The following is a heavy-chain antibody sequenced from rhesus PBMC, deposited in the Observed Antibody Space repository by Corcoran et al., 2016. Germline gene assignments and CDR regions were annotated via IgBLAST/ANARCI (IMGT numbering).Heavy chain of an antibody. CDR3: ARLTSGYYTL. D-gene: IGHD3-28*01. Sequence: EVQLVESGGGLVQPGGSLRLSCTGSGFTFGSYYMYWVRQAPGKGLEWFSAINTGGGSTWYTDSVKGRFTISKENAKNTLYLQMYSLRAEDTAVYYCARLTSGYYTLWGQGVLVTVSS. CDR2: INTGGGST. CDR1: GFTFGSYY. J-gene: IGHJ4*01. V-gene: IGHV3-8*01.